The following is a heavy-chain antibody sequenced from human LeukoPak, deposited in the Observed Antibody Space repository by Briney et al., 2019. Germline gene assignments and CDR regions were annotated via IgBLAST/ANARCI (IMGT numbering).Heavy chain of an antibody. V-gene: IGHV3-30*18. CDR1: GFTFSGYG. CDR2: ISYDGSNK. CDR3: AKDPFEEYYFDY. Sequence: PGGSLRLSCAASGFTFSGYGMHWVRQTPGKGLEWVAVISYDGSNKYYADSVKGRFTISRDNSKNTMYLQMNSLRAEDTAVYYCAKDPFEEYYFDYWGQGTLVTVSS. D-gene: IGHD3-10*01. J-gene: IGHJ4*02.